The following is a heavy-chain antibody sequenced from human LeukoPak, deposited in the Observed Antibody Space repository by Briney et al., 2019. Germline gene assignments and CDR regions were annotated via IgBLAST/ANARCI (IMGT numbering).Heavy chain of an antibody. CDR1: GFTFSSYV. J-gene: IGHJ5*02. CDR3: ARDRGPWELPGWFDP. Sequence: GGSLRLSGAASGFTFSSYVMHWVRQAPGKGLEWVAVIWYDGSNKYYADSVKGRFTISRDNSKNTLYLQMNSLRAEDTAVYYCARDRGPWELPGWFDPWGQGTLVTVSS. V-gene: IGHV3-33*01. D-gene: IGHD1-26*01. CDR2: IWYDGSNK.